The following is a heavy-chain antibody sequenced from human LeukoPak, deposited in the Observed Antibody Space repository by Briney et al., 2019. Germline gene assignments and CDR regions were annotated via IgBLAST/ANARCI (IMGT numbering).Heavy chain of an antibody. CDR2: IYYSGST. D-gene: IGHD1-26*01. V-gene: IGHV4-59*01. CDR1: GGSISSYY. Sequence: SETLSLTCTVSGGSISSYYWSWIRQPPGKGLEWIGYIYYSGSTNYNPSLKSRVTISVDTSKNQFSLKLSSVTAADTAVYYCARVSTGASAVYAFDIWGQGTMVTVSS. CDR3: ARVSTGASAVYAFDI. J-gene: IGHJ3*02.